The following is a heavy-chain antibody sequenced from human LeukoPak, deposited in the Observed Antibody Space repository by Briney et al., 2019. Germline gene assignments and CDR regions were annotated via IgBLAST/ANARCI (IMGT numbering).Heavy chain of an antibody. CDR3: ARYRFDSGGYVNPDY. Sequence: ASVKVSCKASGYTFTNYYMHWVRQAPGQGLEWVGIINPSGDSISYAQKVQGRVIMTRDTSTSTVYMELSSLRSDDTAVYSSARYRFDSGGYVNPDYCGQGHLAIVSS. CDR1: GYTFTNYY. CDR2: INPSGDSI. J-gene: IGHJ4*02. D-gene: IGHD3-22*01. V-gene: IGHV1-46*01.